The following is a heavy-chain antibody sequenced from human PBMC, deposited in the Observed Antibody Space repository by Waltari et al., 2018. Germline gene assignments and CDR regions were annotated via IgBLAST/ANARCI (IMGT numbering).Heavy chain of an antibody. Sequence: QVQLVQSGAEVKKPGASVKVSCKASGYTFTSYAMHWVRQAPGQRLEWMGWINAGNGNTKYSQKFQGRVTITRETSASTAYMELSSLRSEDTAVYYCARVSRGYYGSGSYYPNGRDYWGQGTLVTVSS. D-gene: IGHD3-10*01. V-gene: IGHV1-3*01. CDR2: INAGNGNT. J-gene: IGHJ4*02. CDR3: ARVSRGYYGSGSYYPNGRDY. CDR1: GYTFTSYA.